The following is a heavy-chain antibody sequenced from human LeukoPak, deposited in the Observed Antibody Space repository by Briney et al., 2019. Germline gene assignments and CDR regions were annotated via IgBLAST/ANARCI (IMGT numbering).Heavy chain of an antibody. CDR2: IYYSGST. D-gene: IGHD1-26*01. Sequence: SETLSLTCTVSGGSISSYYWSWIRQPPGKGLEWIGYIYYSGSTNYNPSLKSRVTISVDTSKNQFSLKLSSVTAADTAVYYCAREGGGSYTAYYYYMDVWGKGTTVTISS. CDR3: AREGGGSYTAYYYYMDV. V-gene: IGHV4-59*12. CDR1: GGSISSYY. J-gene: IGHJ6*03.